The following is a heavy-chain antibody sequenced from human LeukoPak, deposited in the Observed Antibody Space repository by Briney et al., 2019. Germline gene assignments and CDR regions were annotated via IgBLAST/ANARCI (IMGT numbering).Heavy chain of an antibody. CDR1: GGSISSGDYY. D-gene: IGHD3-22*01. V-gene: IGHV4-30-4*01. Sequence: SETLSLTCTVSGGSISSGDYYWSWIRQPPGKGLEWIGYIYYSGSTYYNPSLKSRVTISVDTSKNQFSLKLSSVTAADTAVYYCARDRAEYYDSISDAFDIWGQGTMVTVSS. CDR2: IYYSGST. CDR3: ARDRAEYYDSISDAFDI. J-gene: IGHJ3*02.